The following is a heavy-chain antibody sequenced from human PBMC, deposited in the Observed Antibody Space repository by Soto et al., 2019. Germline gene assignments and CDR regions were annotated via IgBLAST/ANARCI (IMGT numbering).Heavy chain of an antibody. D-gene: IGHD3-16*01. CDR1: GFYCNHYA. CDR3: ATFMTEDAPGRGEPSEF. Sequence: GGSLGLSCATSGFYCNHYAMSWVRQAPGKRLEWVSFISSSGGTTYYADSVKGRFTISRDNSRNTVFLQMNTLGAEDTAIYYCATFMTEDAPGRGEPSEFWARGPPVPVSA. CDR2: ISSSGGTT. J-gene: IGHJ1*01. V-gene: IGHV3-23*01.